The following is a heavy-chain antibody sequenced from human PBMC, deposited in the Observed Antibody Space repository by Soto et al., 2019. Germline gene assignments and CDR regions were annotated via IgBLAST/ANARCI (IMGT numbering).Heavy chain of an antibody. CDR2: IIPIFGIP. CDR3: ARDPRSITGTTSSEDFQH. J-gene: IGHJ1*01. Sequence: QAQLMQSGAEVKEPGSSVKVSCKASGGTFSGYAISWVRQAPGQGLEWLGGIIPIFGIPNYAQKFQNRLTIVADESSATVYMDLRSLTSEDSAIYYCARDPRSITGTTSSEDFQHWGQGTLVSVS. CDR1: GGTFSGYA. D-gene: IGHD1-1*01. V-gene: IGHV1-69*01.